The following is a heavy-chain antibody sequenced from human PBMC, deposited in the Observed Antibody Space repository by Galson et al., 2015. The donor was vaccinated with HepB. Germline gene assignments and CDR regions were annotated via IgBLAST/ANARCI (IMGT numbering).Heavy chain of an antibody. CDR2: ISGYSGNT. Sequence: SVKVSCKASGYTFISYGIGWVRQAPGQGLEWMGWISGYSGNTIYAQKFQGRVTMTTDTSTSTGYMELRSLTYDDTAVYYCARVPHHDTTAATDYWGQGTLVTVSS. CDR3: ARVPHHDTTAATDY. CDR1: GYTFISYG. J-gene: IGHJ4*02. D-gene: IGHD6-25*01. V-gene: IGHV1-18*01.